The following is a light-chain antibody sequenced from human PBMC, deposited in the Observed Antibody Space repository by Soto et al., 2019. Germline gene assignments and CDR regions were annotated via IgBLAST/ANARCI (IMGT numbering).Light chain of an antibody. CDR3: TSYTPSSTYV. CDR1: SSDVGNYDY. CDR2: AVS. J-gene: IGLJ1*01. Sequence: QSARTQPASVSGSPGQSITNSCTGTSSDVGNYDYVSWYQQYPGKAPRLMIYAVSRRPSGISDRFSGSKSGNTASLTISGLQAEDEADYYCTSYTPSSTYVFGTGTKLTVL. V-gene: IGLV2-14*01.